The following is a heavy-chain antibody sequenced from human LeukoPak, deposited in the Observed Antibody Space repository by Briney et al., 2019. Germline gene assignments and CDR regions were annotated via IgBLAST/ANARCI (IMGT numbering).Heavy chain of an antibody. CDR3: ARTYSDGSGRRYFDY. J-gene: IGHJ4*02. V-gene: IGHV4-59*01. Sequence: SETLSLTCTVSGGSISSYYWSWIRQPPGKGLEWIGYIYYSGSTNYNPSLRSRVTISVDTSKNQFSLKLSSVTAADTAVYYCARTYSDGSGRRYFDYWGQGTLVTDCS. CDR1: GGSISSYY. CDR2: IYYSGST. D-gene: IGHD3-10*01.